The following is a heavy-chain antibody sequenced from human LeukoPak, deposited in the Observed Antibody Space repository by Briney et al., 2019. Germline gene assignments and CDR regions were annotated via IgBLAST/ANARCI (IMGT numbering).Heavy chain of an antibody. CDR3: AKQYYGSGSPWFDP. Sequence: GGSLRFSCAASGFTFSSYGMHWVRQAPGKGLEWVAVISYDGSNKYYADSVRGQFTISRDNSKNTLYLQMNSLRAEDTAVYYCAKQYYGSGSPWFDPWGQGTLVTVSS. CDR2: ISYDGSNK. V-gene: IGHV3-30*18. CDR1: GFTFSSYG. D-gene: IGHD3-10*01. J-gene: IGHJ5*02.